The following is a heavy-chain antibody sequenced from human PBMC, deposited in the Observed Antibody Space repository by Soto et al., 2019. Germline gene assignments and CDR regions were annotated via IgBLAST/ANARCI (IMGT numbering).Heavy chain of an antibody. Sequence: QVHLVQSGAEVKKPGASVKVSCKCSGYTFTSYGITWVRQAPGQGLEWMGWISAHNDNTDYAQKLQGRVTVTRDTYTRTAYMELRDLTSDDWAVYYCARGRYGDYWGQGTLVTVSS. CDR1: GYTFTSYG. CDR2: ISAHNDNT. CDR3: ARGRYGDY. J-gene: IGHJ4*02. D-gene: IGHD1-1*01. V-gene: IGHV1-18*01.